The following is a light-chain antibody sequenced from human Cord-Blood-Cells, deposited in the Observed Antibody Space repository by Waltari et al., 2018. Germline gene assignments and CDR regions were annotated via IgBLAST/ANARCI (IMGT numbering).Light chain of an antibody. J-gene: IGKJ5*01. CDR1: QAITNY. CDR2: DAS. Sequence: DIQMTQSPSSLSASVGDRVTITCQASQAITNYLNWDQQKPGKAPKLLIYDASNLETGVPSRFSGSGSGTDFTFTISSLQPEDIATYYCQQYDNLLTITFGQGTRLEIK. CDR3: QQYDNLLTIT. V-gene: IGKV1-33*01.